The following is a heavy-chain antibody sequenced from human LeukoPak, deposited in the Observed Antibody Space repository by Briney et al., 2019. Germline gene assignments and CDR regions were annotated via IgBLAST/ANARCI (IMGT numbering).Heavy chain of an antibody. V-gene: IGHV3-21*01. CDR1: GFTFSSYS. Sequence: GGSLRLSCAASGFTFSSYSMNWVRQAPGKGLEWVSSISSSSSYIYYADSVKGRFTISRDNAKNSLYLQMNSLRAEDTAVYYCARDVSGSYFYFDYWGQGTLVTVSS. CDR3: ARDVSGSYFYFDY. D-gene: IGHD1-26*01. J-gene: IGHJ4*02. CDR2: ISSSSSYI.